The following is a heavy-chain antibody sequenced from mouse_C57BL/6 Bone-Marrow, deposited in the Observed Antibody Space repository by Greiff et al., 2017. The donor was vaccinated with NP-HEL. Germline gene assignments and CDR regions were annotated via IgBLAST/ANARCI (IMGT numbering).Heavy chain of an antibody. CDR2: IYPRSGNT. CDR1: GYTFTSYG. D-gene: IGHD1-1*01. V-gene: IGHV1-81*01. CDR3: AREENYGSAYAMDY. J-gene: IGHJ4*01. Sequence: VKLMESGAELARPGASVKLSCKASGYTFTSYGISWVKQRTGQGLEWIGEIYPRSGNTYYNEKFKGKATLTADKSSSTAYMELRSLTSEDSAVYFCAREENYGSAYAMDYWGQGTSVTVSS.